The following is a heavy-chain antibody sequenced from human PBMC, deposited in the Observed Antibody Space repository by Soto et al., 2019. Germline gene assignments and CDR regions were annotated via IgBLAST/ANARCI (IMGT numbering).Heavy chain of an antibody. CDR3: ARVGIVGATRVLDYYYGMDV. CDR2: IIPIFGTA. CDR1: GGAFSSYA. V-gene: IGHV1-69*13. J-gene: IGHJ6*02. Sequence: VNGAWKTAGGAFSSYAIGCVRITNRKGLEWMGGIIPIFGTANYAQKFQGRVTITADESTSTAYMELSSLRSEDTAVYYCARVGIVGATRVLDYYYGMDVWGQGTTVTVSS. D-gene: IGHD1-26*01.